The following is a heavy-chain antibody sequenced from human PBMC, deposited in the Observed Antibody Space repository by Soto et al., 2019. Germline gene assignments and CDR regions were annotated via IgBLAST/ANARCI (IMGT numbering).Heavy chain of an antibody. J-gene: IGHJ6*02. CDR2: IWYDGSNK. D-gene: IGHD2-2*01. Sequence: VGSLRLSCAASGFTFSSYGMHWVRQAPGKGLEWVAVIWYDGSNKYYADSVKGRFTISRDNSKNTLYLQMNSLRAEDTAVYYCARDRGYCSSTSCVYYYGMDVWGQGTTVTVSS. V-gene: IGHV3-33*01. CDR1: GFTFSSYG. CDR3: ARDRGYCSSTSCVYYYGMDV.